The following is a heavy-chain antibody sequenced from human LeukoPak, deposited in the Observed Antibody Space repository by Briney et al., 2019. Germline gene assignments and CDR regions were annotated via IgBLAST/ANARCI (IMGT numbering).Heavy chain of an antibody. CDR1: GYSFTSYW. D-gene: IGHD3/OR15-3a*01. J-gene: IGHJ3*02. V-gene: IGHV5-51*01. Sequence: GESLQISCKGSGYSFTSYWIGWVRQMPGKGLEWMGIIYPGDSDTKYSPSFQGQVTISADKSISTAYLQWSSLRASDTAMYYCARHQSSGLSEAFDIWGQGTMVTVSS. CDR2: IYPGDSDT. CDR3: ARHQSSGLSEAFDI.